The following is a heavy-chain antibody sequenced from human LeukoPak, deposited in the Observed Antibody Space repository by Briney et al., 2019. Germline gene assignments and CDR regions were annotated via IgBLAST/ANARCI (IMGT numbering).Heavy chain of an antibody. J-gene: IGHJ4*02. D-gene: IGHD4-17*01. Sequence: GASVKVSCKASGYTFTGYYMHWVRQAPGQGLEWMGWINPNSGGTNYAQKFQGRVTMTRDTSISTAYMELSRLRSDDTAVYYCARTLQLNYGDYDSFDYWGQGTLVTVSS. CDR3: ARTLQLNYGDYDSFDY. CDR2: INPNSGGT. V-gene: IGHV1-2*02. CDR1: GYTFTGYY.